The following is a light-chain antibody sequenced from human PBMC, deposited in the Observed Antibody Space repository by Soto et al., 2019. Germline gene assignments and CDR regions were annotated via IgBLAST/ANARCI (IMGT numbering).Light chain of an antibody. CDR2: GAS. V-gene: IGKV3-20*01. Sequence: EIVLTQSPGTLSLSPVERATLSGMASQSVSSSYLAWYQQKPGQAPRLLIYGASSRATGIPDRFSGSGSGTDFTLTISRLEPEDFAVYYCQRYGSSPLWTFGQGTKVDIK. CDR3: QRYGSSPLWT. J-gene: IGKJ1*01. CDR1: QSVSSSY.